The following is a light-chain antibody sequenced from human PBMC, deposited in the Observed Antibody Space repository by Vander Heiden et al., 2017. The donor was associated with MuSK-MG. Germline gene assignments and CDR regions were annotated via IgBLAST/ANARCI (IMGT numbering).Light chain of an antibody. CDR3: AAWDDSLNGPV. J-gene: IGLJ2*01. CDR1: SSNVGSNT. V-gene: IGLV1-44*01. Sequence: SVLTQPPSASGTPGPRVTISCSGSSSNVGSNTVNWYQQLPGTAPKLLTYRNNQRPSGVPDRFSGSKSGTSASLAISGLQSEDEADYYCAAWDDSLNGPVFGGGTKLTVL. CDR2: RNN.